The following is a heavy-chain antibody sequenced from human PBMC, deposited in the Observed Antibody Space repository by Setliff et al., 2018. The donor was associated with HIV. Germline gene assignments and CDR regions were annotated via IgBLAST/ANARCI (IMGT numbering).Heavy chain of an antibody. CDR3: ARHQYCTNGVCYSAGIDY. V-gene: IGHV4-39*01. D-gene: IGHD2-8*01. J-gene: IGHJ4*02. CDR2: IYYSGST. CDR1: GGSIRISSYY. Sequence: SETLSLTCTASGGSIRISSYYWGWIRQPPGEGLEWIGSIYYSGSTYYNPSLKRRVTISVDTSMNQFSLKLSSVTAAYPAVYYCARHQYCTNGVCYSAGIDYWGQGTLVTVSS.